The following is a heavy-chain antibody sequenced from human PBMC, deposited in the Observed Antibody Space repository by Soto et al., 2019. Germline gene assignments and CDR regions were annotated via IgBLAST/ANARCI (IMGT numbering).Heavy chain of an antibody. D-gene: IGHD2-21*02. CDR2: VKSKTDGGTT. Sequence: EVQLVESGGGLVKPGGSLRLSCAASGFTFRNAWMSWVRQAPGKGLEWVGRVKSKTDGGTTDYAAPVKGRFTISRDDSKNTLYLQMNSLKTEAAAVYYCCGADCGGDCYTPFDYWGQGTLVTVSS. J-gene: IGHJ4*02. V-gene: IGHV3-15*01. CDR1: GFTFRNAW. CDR3: CGADCGGDCYTPFDY.